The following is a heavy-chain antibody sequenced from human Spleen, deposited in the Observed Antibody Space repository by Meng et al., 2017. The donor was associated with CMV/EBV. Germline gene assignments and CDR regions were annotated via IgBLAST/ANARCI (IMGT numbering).Heavy chain of an antibody. D-gene: IGHD3-10*01. CDR1: GFTFSSYD. CDR2: IDNDGDT. J-gene: IGHJ3*02. V-gene: IGHV3-13*01. Sequence: SGFTFSSYDMHWVRQVPGKGLEWVSTIDNDGDTYYSGSVKGRFTISREDAKNSLYLQMNSLRAGDTAVYYCARGSSWFGESADAFDIWGQGTMVTVSS. CDR3: ARGSSWFGESADAFDI.